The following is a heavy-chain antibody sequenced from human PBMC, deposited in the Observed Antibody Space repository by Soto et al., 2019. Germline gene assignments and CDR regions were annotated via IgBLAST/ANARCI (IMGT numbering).Heavy chain of an antibody. CDR1: GYTFSGYY. CDR2: INPNSGGT. CDR3: ATSLTEGYCTITGCYTRPLYGMDV. Sequence: ASVKVSCKASGYTFSGYYIHWLRQAPGQGLEWMGWINPNSGGTNYAQKFQGRVTVTRDTPTSTAYMELSRLTSDDTAVHYCATSLTEGYCTITGCYTRPLYGMDVWGQGTTVTVSS. D-gene: IGHD2-2*02. V-gene: IGHV1-2*02. J-gene: IGHJ6*02.